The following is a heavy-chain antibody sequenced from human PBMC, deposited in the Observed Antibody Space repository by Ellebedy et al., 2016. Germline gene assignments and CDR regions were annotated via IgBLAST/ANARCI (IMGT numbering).Heavy chain of an antibody. D-gene: IGHD6-13*01. Sequence: GESLKISXAASGFTFSNCGMYWVRQAPGKGLEWVAVISYDGSNKYYADSVKGRFTISRDNSKNTLYLQMNSLRVEDTALYYCAKDATAGHYYYMDVWGKGTTVTVSS. J-gene: IGHJ6*03. V-gene: IGHV3-30*18. CDR2: ISYDGSNK. CDR1: GFTFSNCG. CDR3: AKDATAGHYYYMDV.